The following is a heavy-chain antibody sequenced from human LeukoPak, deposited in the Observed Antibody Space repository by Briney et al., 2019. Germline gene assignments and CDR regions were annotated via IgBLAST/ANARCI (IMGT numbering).Heavy chain of an antibody. D-gene: IGHD3-22*01. Sequence: GGSLRLSCAASGFTFINAWMFWVRQAPGKGLEWVSYISSSGSTIYYADSVKGRFTISRDNAKNSLYLQMNSLRAEDTAVYYCATGYYYDSSGYYSASWGQGTLVTVSS. CDR3: ATGYYYDSSGYYSAS. J-gene: IGHJ4*02. CDR2: ISSSGSTI. CDR1: GFTFINAW. V-gene: IGHV3-11*04.